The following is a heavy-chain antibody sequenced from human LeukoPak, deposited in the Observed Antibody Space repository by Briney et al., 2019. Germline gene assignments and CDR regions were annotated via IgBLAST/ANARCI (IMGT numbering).Heavy chain of an antibody. Sequence: SETLSLTCAVYGGSFSGYYWSWIRQPPGKGLEWIGEINHSGSTNYNPSLKSRVTISVDTSKNQFSLKLSSVTAADTAVYYCASTPKYYYDSSGYYYENDAFDIWGQGTMVTVSS. V-gene: IGHV4-34*01. J-gene: IGHJ3*02. D-gene: IGHD3-22*01. CDR3: ASTPKYYYDSSGYYYENDAFDI. CDR2: INHSGST. CDR1: GGSFSGYY.